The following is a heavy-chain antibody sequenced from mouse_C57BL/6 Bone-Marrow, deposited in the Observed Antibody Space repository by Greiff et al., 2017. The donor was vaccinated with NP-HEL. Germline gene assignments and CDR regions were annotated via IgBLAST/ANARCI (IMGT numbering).Heavy chain of an antibody. V-gene: IGHV1-39*01. D-gene: IGHD1-2*01. CDR2: INPNYGTT. Sequence: EVKLVESGPELVKPGASVKISCKASGYSFTDYNMNWVKQSNGKSLEWIGVINPNYGTTSYNQKFKGKATLTVDQSSSTAYMQLNSLTSEDSSVYYCADLLRPWYFDVWGTGTTVTVSS. J-gene: IGHJ1*03. CDR1: GYSFTDYN. CDR3: ADLLRPWYFDV.